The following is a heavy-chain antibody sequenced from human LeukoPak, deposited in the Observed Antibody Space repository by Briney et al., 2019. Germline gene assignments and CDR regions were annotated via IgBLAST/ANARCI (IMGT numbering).Heavy chain of an antibody. CDR2: IKQDGSEK. CDR3: ARGLRFLEWLFHGNYYYGMDV. Sequence: GGSLRLSCAASGFTVSSNYMSWVRQAPGKGLEWVANIKQDGSEKYYVDSVKGRFTISRDNAKNSLYLQMNSLRAEDTAVYYCARGLRFLEWLFHGNYYYGMDVWGQGTTVTVSS. CDR1: GFTVSSNY. D-gene: IGHD3-3*01. V-gene: IGHV3-7*03. J-gene: IGHJ6*02.